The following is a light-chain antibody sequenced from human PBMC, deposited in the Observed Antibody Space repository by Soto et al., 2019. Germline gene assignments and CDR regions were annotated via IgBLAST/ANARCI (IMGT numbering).Light chain of an antibody. Sequence: EIVLTQSPGTLSLSPGESATLSCRASQNVGRNYLAWFQHKPGQSPRLLIYDASNRATGVPDRFSGTGSGTDFTLTVSRLEPEDFAVYYCQQYDDWPSFGQGTKVE. CDR2: DAS. V-gene: IGKV3-20*01. CDR3: QQYDDWPS. CDR1: QNVGRNY. J-gene: IGKJ1*01.